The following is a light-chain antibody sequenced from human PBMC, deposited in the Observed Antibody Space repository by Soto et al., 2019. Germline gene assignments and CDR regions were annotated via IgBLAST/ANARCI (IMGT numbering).Light chain of an antibody. V-gene: IGLV6-57*04. Sequence: NFMLTQPHSVSESPGKTVTISCTRSSGSIASNYVQWYQQRPGSAPTTVIYEDNQRPSGVPDRFSGSIDSSSNSASLTISGLKTEDEADYYCQSFDTNNHWVFGGGTQLTVL. CDR3: QSFDTNNHWV. J-gene: IGLJ3*02. CDR2: EDN. CDR1: SGSIASNY.